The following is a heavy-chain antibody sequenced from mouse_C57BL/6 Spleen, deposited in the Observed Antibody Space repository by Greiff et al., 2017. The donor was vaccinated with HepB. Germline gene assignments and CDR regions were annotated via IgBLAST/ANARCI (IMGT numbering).Heavy chain of an antibody. D-gene: IGHD3-2*02. CDR3: ARYRKTAQATYDY. V-gene: IGHV1-55*01. Sequence: QVQLQQPGAELVKPGASVKMSCKASGYTFTSYWITWVKQRPGQGLEWIGDIYPGSGSTNYNEKFKSKATLTVDTSSSTAYMQLSSLTSEDSAVYYCARYRKTAQATYDYWGQGTTLTVSS. CDR2: IYPGSGST. J-gene: IGHJ2*01. CDR1: GYTFTSYW.